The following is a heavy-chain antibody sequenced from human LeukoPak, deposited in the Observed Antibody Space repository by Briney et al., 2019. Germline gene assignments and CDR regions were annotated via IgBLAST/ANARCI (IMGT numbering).Heavy chain of an antibody. CDR2: IIPIFGTA. D-gene: IGHD6-6*01. Sequence: SVKVSCKASGGTFSSYAISWVRQAPGQGLEWTGGIIPIFGTANYAQKFQGRVTITTDESTSTAYMELSSLRSEDTAVYYCARALSIAARPYYYYMDVWGKGTTVTVSS. CDR1: GGTFSSYA. J-gene: IGHJ6*03. V-gene: IGHV1-69*05. CDR3: ARALSIAARPYYYYMDV.